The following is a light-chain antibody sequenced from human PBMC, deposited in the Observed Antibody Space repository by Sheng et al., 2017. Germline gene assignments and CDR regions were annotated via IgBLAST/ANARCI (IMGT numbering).Light chain of an antibody. V-gene: IGLV1-36*01. CDR2: GN. Sequence: QSALTQEASVSGSVGQKVTLSCTGNSDNIGSYPVGWYQQISHGAPKTVLFGNSLPSGIPDRFSGSKSGATASLTISGLQPEDEADYYCSTWDYSLGVFVFGSGTKVTV. CDR1: SDNIGSYP. J-gene: IGLJ1*01. CDR3: STWDYSLGVFV.